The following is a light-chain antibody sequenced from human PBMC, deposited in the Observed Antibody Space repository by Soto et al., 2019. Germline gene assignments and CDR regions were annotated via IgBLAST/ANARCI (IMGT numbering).Light chain of an antibody. V-gene: IGKV1-39*01. J-gene: IGKJ2*01. CDR3: QQSDNTPMYT. CDR2: ATS. Sequence: DIQLTQSPSSLSASVGDRVTIACRTSQNINKYLSWYQHKQGKAPKLLIYATSSLQSGVPSRFRGRGSVTDFTLTISSLQPEDFATYYCQQSDNTPMYTFGQGTKLEI. CDR1: QNINKY.